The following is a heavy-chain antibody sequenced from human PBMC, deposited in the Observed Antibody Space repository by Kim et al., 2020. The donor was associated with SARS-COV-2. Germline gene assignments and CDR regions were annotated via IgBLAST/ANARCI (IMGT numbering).Heavy chain of an antibody. Sequence: ASVKVSCKVSGYTLTELSMHWVRQAPGKGLEWMGVFDPEDGETIYAQKFQGRVTMTEDTSTDTAYMELSSLRTEDTAVYYCATADIVAADEYFDYWGQGTLVTVSS. J-gene: IGHJ4*02. D-gene: IGHD5-12*01. CDR3: ATADIVAADEYFDY. CDR2: FDPEDGET. CDR1: GYTLTELS. V-gene: IGHV1-24*01.